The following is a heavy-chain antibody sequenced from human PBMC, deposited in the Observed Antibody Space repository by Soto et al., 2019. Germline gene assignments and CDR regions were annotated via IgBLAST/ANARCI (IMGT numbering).Heavy chain of an antibody. CDR2: INWNSGSI. V-gene: IGHV3-9*01. J-gene: IGHJ1*01. CDR1: GFTFDDYS. Sequence: LRLSCAASGFTFDDYSMHWVRQVPGKGLEWVSGINWNSGSIGYADSVKGRFAISRDNAKNSLHLQMNSLRAEDTAFYYCVKDESINWYSGHFRHWGQGTLVTVSS. D-gene: IGHD6-13*01. CDR3: VKDESINWYSGHFRH.